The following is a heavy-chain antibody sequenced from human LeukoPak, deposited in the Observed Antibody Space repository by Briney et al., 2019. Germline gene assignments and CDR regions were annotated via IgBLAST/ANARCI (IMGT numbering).Heavy chain of an antibody. D-gene: IGHD1-26*01. CDR2: ISSISSYI. J-gene: IGHJ3*02. CDR3: ARDPSGTYYPRVSGALDI. CDR1: GFTFSSYG. Sequence: GGSLRLSCAASGFTFSSYGMHWVRQAPGKGLEWASSISSISSYIYYADSVKGRFTVSRDNAKNSLYLQMDSLRAEDTAVYYCARDPSGTYYPRVSGALDIWGQGTMVTVSS. V-gene: IGHV3-21*01.